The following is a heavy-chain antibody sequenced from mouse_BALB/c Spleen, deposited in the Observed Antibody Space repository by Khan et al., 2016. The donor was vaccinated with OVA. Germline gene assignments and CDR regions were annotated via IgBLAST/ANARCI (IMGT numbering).Heavy chain of an antibody. J-gene: IGHJ2*01. CDR1: GYSFTSYW. CDR2: IYPGISDT. V-gene: IGHV1-5*01. Sequence: EVQLQQSGTVLARPGASVKMSCKASGYSFTSYWMHWVKQRPGLGLEWFGAIYPGISDTRYNQKFKGKAKLTAVTSATTAYMELSSLTNEDSAVYYCTRSYDSYYFDYWGQGTLLTVSS. D-gene: IGHD2-4*01. CDR3: TRSYDSYYFDY.